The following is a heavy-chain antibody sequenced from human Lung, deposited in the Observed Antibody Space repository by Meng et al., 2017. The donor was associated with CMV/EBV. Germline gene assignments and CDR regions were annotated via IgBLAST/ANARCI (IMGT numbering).Heavy chain of an antibody. Sequence: SCASSGFTFSSYIMNWVRQAAGKGLEWVSSISSSGTYIYYADSVKGRFTISRDNAQNSLYLQMNSLRVEDTAVYYCARRSGSYVNAFDIWGQGTMVTVSS. CDR3: ARRSGSYVNAFDI. J-gene: IGHJ3*02. D-gene: IGHD1-26*01. CDR2: ISSSGTYI. V-gene: IGHV3-21*01. CDR1: GFTFSSYI.